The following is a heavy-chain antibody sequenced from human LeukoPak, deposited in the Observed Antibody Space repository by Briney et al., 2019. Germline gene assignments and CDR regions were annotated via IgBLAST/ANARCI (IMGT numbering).Heavy chain of an antibody. J-gene: IGHJ4*02. Sequence: PSETLSLTCSVSGGSISGFFWSWIRQPPGKGLEWIGYIYYSGTTTYNPSLKSRGTISVDTSKNQISLKLSSVTAADTAVYYCARGEAGFFSGWFDYWGQGTLATVSS. CDR2: IYYSGTT. CDR3: ARGEAGFFSGWFDY. D-gene: IGHD6-19*01. V-gene: IGHV4-59*01. CDR1: GGSISGFF.